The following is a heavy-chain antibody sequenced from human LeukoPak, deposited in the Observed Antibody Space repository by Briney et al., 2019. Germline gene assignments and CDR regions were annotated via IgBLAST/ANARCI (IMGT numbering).Heavy chain of an antibody. CDR3: ARQSAYPFDY. CDR2: IYHSGST. J-gene: IGHJ4*02. Sequence: SETLSLTCAVSAYSISSGYYWGWIRQPPGKGLEWIASIYHSGSTYYNPSLKSRVTISVDTSKNQFSLKLSSVTAADTDVYYCARQSAYPFDYWGQGTLVTVSS. D-gene: IGHD2-21*01. CDR1: AYSISSGYY. V-gene: IGHV4-38-2*01.